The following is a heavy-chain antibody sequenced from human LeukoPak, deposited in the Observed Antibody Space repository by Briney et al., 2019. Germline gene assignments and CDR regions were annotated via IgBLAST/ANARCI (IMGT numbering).Heavy chain of an antibody. CDR2: IIPVFGTA. D-gene: IGHD2-2*01. V-gene: IGHV1-69*13. CDR3: ARGGIVVVPPDISHHEALHI. Sequence: SVKVSCKASVGTFSSYAISWVRQAPVQGLEWMGGIIPVFGTAIYAQKFQGRVTMTADESTSTAYMALSTLRAEDTAVYYCARGGIVVVPPDISHHEALHIWGQGTMVTVSS. J-gene: IGHJ3*02. CDR1: VGTFSSYA.